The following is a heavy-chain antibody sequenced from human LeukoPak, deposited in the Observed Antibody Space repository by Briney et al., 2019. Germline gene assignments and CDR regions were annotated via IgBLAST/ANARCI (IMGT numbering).Heavy chain of an antibody. CDR1: GYSISSGYY. D-gene: IGHD3-22*01. CDR2: IYHSGST. V-gene: IGHV4-38-2*02. Sequence: SETLSLTCTVSGYSISSGYYWGWIRQPPGKGLEWIGSIYHSGSTYYNASLKSRVTISVDTSKNQFSLKLSSVTAADTAVYYCARDPAPITMTHNWFDPWGQGTLVTVSS. CDR3: ARDPAPITMTHNWFDP. J-gene: IGHJ5*02.